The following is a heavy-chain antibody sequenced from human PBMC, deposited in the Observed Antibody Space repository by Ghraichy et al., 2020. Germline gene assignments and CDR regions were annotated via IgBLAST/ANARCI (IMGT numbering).Heavy chain of an antibody. V-gene: IGHV1-8*01. J-gene: IGHJ6*02. Sequence: ASVKVSCKASGYTFTSYDINWVRQATGQGLEWMGWMNPNSGNTGYAQKFQGRVTMTRNTSISTAYMELSSLRSEDTAVYYCARGSNYDFWSGYYWGHYYYYGMDVWGQGTTVTVSS. CDR3: ARGSNYDFWSGYYWGHYYYYGMDV. CDR2: MNPNSGNT. D-gene: IGHD3-3*01. CDR1: GYTFTSYD.